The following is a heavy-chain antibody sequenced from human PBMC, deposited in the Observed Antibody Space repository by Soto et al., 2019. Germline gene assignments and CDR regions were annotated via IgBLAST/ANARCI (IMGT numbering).Heavy chain of an antibody. CDR2: ISYDGSNK. J-gene: IGHJ2*01. D-gene: IGHD2-15*01. Sequence: GKGLEWVAVISYDGSNKYYADSVKGRFTISRDNSKNTLYLQMNSLRAEDTAVYYFFIQAEDGVRVLCTVSAFLLNRSSDL. CDR3: FIQAEDGVRVLCTVSAFLLNRSSDL. V-gene: IGHV3-30*03.